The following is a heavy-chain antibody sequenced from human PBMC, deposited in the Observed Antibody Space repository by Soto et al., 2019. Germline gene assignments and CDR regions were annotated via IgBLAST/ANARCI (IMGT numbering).Heavy chain of an antibody. CDR3: TRDGGRAYGMDV. Sequence: EVQLVESGGALIQPGGSLRLSCAASGFTFSEYILNWVRQAPGKGLEWVSYISFRSIRKLYADSVRGRFTISRDDAKNSVFLQMNSLRDEDTAVYYCTRDGGRAYGMDVWGQGTTVTVSS. CDR1: GFTFSEYI. CDR2: ISFRSIRK. V-gene: IGHV3-48*02. J-gene: IGHJ6*02. D-gene: IGHD3-16*01.